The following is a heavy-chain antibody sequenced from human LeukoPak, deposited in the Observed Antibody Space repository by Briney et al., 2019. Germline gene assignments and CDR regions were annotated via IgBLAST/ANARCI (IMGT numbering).Heavy chain of an antibody. CDR3: AKDPYGTRYFDY. Sequence: ESGGSLRLSCAASGFTFSSHALSRVRQAPGKGLEWVSSLSGSGYNTYYADSVKGRFTISRDNSKNTVYLQMNSLRAEDTAVYYCAKDPYGTRYFDYWGQGTLVTVSS. J-gene: IGHJ4*02. CDR1: GFTFSSHA. CDR2: LSGSGYNT. D-gene: IGHD2-2*01. V-gene: IGHV3-23*01.